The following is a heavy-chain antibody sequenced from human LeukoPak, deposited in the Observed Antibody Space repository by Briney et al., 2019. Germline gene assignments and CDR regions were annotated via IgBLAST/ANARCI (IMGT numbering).Heavy chain of an antibody. CDR2: ISSSSSYI. CDR1: GFIFSSYS. Sequence: GGSLRLSCAASGFIFSSYSMNWVRQAPGKGLEWVSSISSSSSYIYYADSVKGRFTISRDNAKNSLYLQMNSLRAEDTAVYYCARDPYSGLFDYWGQGPLVTVSS. CDR3: ARDPYSGLFDY. D-gene: IGHD4-11*01. J-gene: IGHJ4*02. V-gene: IGHV3-21*01.